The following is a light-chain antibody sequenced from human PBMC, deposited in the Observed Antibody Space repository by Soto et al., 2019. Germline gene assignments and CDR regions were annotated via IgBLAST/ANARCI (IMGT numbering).Light chain of an antibody. CDR3: SSYSSSITQVV. V-gene: IGLV2-14*03. J-gene: IGLJ2*01. Sequence: QSALTQPASVSGSPGQSITISCTGTSSDIGGYNYVSWYQHNPGEAPKLLIYNVNDRPPRVSDRFSGSKSANTPSLTISGLQAEDEANYYCSSYSSSITQVVFGGGTKLTVL. CDR2: NVN. CDR1: SSDIGGYNY.